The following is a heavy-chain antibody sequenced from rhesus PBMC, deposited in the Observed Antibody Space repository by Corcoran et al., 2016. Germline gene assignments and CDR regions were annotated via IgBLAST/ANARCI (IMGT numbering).Heavy chain of an antibody. CDR3: ARSQGIAAGFDY. J-gene: IGHJ4*01. V-gene: IGHV7-193*01. D-gene: IGHD6-13*01. CDR1: GYSFTPYG. Sequence: QVQLVQSGPEVEQPGPSVTVYCKASGYSFTPYGMHWVRQAPGQGLGWMAWINTYTGNPTYAQGFTVRFVCSMDTSVSTVYLQISSLKAEDTAVYYCARSQGIAAGFDYWGQGFLVTVSS. CDR2: INTYTGNP.